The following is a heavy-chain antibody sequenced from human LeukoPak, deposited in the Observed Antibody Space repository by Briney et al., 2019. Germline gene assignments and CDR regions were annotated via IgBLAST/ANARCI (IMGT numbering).Heavy chain of an antibody. CDR1: EGTFSSYA. Sequence: SVKVSCKASEGTFSSYAISWVRQAPGQGLEWMGGIIPIFGTANYAQKFQGRVTITTDESTSTAYMELSSLRSEDTAVYYCASSLGEVDWFDPWGQGTLVTVSS. CDR2: IIPIFGTA. D-gene: IGHD3-10*01. V-gene: IGHV1-69*05. J-gene: IGHJ5*02. CDR3: ASSLGEVDWFDP.